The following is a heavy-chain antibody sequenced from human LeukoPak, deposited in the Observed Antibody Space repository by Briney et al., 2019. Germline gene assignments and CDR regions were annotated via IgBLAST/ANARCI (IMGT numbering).Heavy chain of an antibody. CDR3: AREKGNYDGYYNYYMDV. D-gene: IGHD4-11*01. V-gene: IGHV3-7*01. J-gene: IGHJ6*03. CDR1: GFTFSNYW. CDR2: IKQDGSDK. Sequence: GGSLRLSCAASGFTFSNYWMNWVRQASGKGVEGVANIKQDGSDKYYVDSVKGRFTISRDNAKNSLYLQMNSLRAEDTAVYYCAREKGNYDGYYNYYMDVWGKGTTVTVSS.